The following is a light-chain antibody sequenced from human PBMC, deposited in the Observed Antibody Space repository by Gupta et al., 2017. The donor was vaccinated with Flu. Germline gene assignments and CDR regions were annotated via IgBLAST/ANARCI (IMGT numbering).Light chain of an antibody. CDR3: QSADTSGDYWV. V-gene: IGLV3-25*02. CDR2: NDS. J-gene: IGLJ3*02. CDR1: ALPRQN. Sequence: SYEVTQPPSVSVSPGQTARITCSGDALPRQNAYWYHQKPGQAPVLLIFNDSERPSGIPERFSGSSIGTMATLTISGVQAEDEGDYFRQSADTSGDYWVFGGGTTLTVL.